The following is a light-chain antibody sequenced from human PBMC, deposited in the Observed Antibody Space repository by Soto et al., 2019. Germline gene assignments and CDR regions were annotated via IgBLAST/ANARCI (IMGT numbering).Light chain of an antibody. CDR2: GVF. Sequence: EIVLTQSPGTLSLSPGERATLSCRASQSVTNNQLAWFRQKPGKAPRLLIWGVFNRATGIPDRLSGSGSGTDFTLTIRRLEPDDSATYYCQQYNTYSTFGQGTRLEIK. J-gene: IGKJ5*01. V-gene: IGKV3-20*01. CDR3: QQYNTYST. CDR1: QSVTNNQ.